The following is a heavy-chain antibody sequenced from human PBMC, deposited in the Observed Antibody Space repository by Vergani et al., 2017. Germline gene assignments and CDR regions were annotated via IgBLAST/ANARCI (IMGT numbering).Heavy chain of an antibody. J-gene: IGHJ6*04. D-gene: IGHD3-10*01. CDR2: IIPIVGTA. Sequence: QVQLVQSGAEVKKPGSSVKVSCKASGGTFSSYAISWVRQAPGQGLEWMGGIIPIVGTAHYAQKFQGRVTITADESTSTAYMELSSLRSEDTAVYYCARAATQVYGSGSYSYYYGMDVWGEGTTVTVSS. CDR3: ARAATQVYGSGSYSYYYGMDV. V-gene: IGHV1-69*01. CDR1: GGTFSSYA.